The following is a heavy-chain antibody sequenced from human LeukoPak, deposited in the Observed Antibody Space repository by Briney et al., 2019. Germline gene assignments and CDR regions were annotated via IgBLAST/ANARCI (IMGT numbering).Heavy chain of an antibody. CDR2: IYSGGST. V-gene: IGHV3-66*01. CDR3: ASPYSSGWYSFDY. J-gene: IGHJ4*02. D-gene: IGHD6-19*01. CDR1: GFTFSSYS. Sequence: GGSLRLSCAASGFTFSSYSMNWVRQAPGKGLEWVSVIYSGGSTYYADSVKGRFTISRDNSKNTLYLQMNSLRAEDTAVYYCASPYSSGWYSFDYWGQGTLVTVSS.